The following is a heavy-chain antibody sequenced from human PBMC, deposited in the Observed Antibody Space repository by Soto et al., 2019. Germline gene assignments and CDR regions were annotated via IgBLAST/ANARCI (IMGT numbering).Heavy chain of an antibody. D-gene: IGHD3-16*01. Sequence: QVQLVESGGGVVQPGRSLRLSCAASGFTFSSYAMHWVRQAPGKGLEWVAVISYDGSNKYYADSVKGRFTISRDNSKNTLYLQMNSLRAEDTAVYYCARDLTGPKRGGGKGYYFDYWGQGTLVTVSS. J-gene: IGHJ4*02. V-gene: IGHV3-30-3*01. CDR1: GFTFSSYA. CDR3: ARDLTGPKRGGGKGYYFDY. CDR2: ISYDGSNK.